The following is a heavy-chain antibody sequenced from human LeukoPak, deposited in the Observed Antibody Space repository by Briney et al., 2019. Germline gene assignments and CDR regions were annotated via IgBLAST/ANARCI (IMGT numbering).Heavy chain of an antibody. CDR1: GFTFNNYG. J-gene: IGHJ4*02. CDR2: IWYDGSNK. D-gene: IGHD6-13*01. CDR3: ARDEPAAGSFDY. Sequence: GGSLRLSCAASGFTFNNYGMHWVRQAPGKGLEWVAVIWYDGSNKYYADSVKGRFTISRDNSKNTLYLQMNSLRAEDTAVYYCARDEPAAGSFDYWGQGTLVTVSS. V-gene: IGHV3-33*08.